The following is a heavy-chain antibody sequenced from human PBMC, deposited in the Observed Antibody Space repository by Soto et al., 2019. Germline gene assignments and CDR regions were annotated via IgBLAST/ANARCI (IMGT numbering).Heavy chain of an antibody. J-gene: IGHJ4*02. CDR3: ARVTAVAGPFDY. CDR1: GDSVSSNSAA. Sequence: SQTLSLTCAISGDSVSSNSAAWNWIRQSPSRGLEWLGRTYYRSKWYNDYAVSVKSRITINPDASKKQFSLQLNSVTPEDTAVYYCARVTAVAGPFDYWGQGTLVTVSS. V-gene: IGHV6-1*01. CDR2: TYYRSKWYN. D-gene: IGHD6-19*01.